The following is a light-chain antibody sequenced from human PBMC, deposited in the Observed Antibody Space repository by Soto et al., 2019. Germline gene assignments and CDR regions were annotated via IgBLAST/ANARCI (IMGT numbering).Light chain of an antibody. CDR3: QQYNSYSPIT. J-gene: IGKJ5*01. CDR1: QSISTR. CDR2: DAS. V-gene: IGKV1-5*01. Sequence: DIQMTQSPSTVSASVGDTVTITCRASQSISTRLAWYQQKAGKAPKVLIYDASRLESGVPSRFSGSGSGTEFTLTISRLQPDDFATYYCQQYNSYSPITFGQGTRLEIK.